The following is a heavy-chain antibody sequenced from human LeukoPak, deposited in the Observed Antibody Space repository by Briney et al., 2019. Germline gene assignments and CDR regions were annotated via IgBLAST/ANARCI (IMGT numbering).Heavy chain of an antibody. CDR3: ATWRTAKTGFDY. J-gene: IGHJ4*02. D-gene: IGHD1-1*01. V-gene: IGHV4-39*01. CDR2: IYYSGSP. Sequence: SETLSLTCVDSRGSLSNNNYYWAWIRQPPGKWLECMGSIYYSGSPYYNPSLKSRFTISVDTSKNQFSLRLSSVTAADTAVYYCATWRTAKTGFDYWGQGTLVTVSS. CDR1: RGSLSNNNYY.